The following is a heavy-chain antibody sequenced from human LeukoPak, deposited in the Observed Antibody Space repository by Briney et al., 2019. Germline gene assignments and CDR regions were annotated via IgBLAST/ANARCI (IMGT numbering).Heavy chain of an antibody. D-gene: IGHD3-16*01. V-gene: IGHV4-30-2*01. Sequence: SQTLSLTCTVSGGSISSGGYYWSWIRQPPGKGLEWIGYIYHSGSTYYNPSLKSRVTISGDGSKNQFSLKLNSVTAADTAVYYCARGAGWLIDYWGQGILVTVSS. CDR2: IYHSGST. CDR3: ARGAGWLIDY. J-gene: IGHJ4*02. CDR1: GGSISSGGYY.